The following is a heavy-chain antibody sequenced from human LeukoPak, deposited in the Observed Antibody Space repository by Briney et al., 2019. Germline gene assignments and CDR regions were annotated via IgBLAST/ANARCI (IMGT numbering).Heavy chain of an antibody. V-gene: IGHV3-7*01. Sequence: GGSLRLSCAASGFTFSSYWMSWVRQAPGKGLEWVANIKQDGSEKYYVDSVKGRFTISRDNAKNSLYLQMNSLRAEDTAVYYCARTSITMVRGVIGHFDYWGQGTLVTVSS. J-gene: IGHJ4*02. CDR1: GFTFSSYW. CDR2: IKQDGSEK. CDR3: ARTSITMVRGVIGHFDY. D-gene: IGHD3-10*01.